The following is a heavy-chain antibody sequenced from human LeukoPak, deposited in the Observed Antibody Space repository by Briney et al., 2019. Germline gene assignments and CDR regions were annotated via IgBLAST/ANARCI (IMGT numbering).Heavy chain of an antibody. CDR1: GGTFSSYA. CDR2: IIPIFGTA. Sequence: ASVKVSCKASGGTFSSYAISWVRQAPGQGLEWMGGIIPIFGTANYAQKFQGRVTINTDESTSTAYMELSSLRSEDTAVYYCARGRGAAATYNYYYMDVWGKGTTVTVSS. J-gene: IGHJ6*03. D-gene: IGHD6-13*01. CDR3: ARGRGAAATYNYYYMDV. V-gene: IGHV1-69*05.